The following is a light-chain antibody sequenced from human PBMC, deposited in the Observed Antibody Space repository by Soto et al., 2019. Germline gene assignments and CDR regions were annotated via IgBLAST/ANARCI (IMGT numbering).Light chain of an antibody. J-gene: IGKJ2*01. Sequence: DIQMTQSPSSLSASVGDRVTITCRASQAIRHYLAWFQQKPGKVPKLLIYAASTLQSGVPSRFSGSGSGTDFILTISSLQPGDVATYYCQKYDSAPETFGQGTKLEIK. CDR2: AAS. CDR3: QKYDSAPET. CDR1: QAIRHY. V-gene: IGKV1-27*01.